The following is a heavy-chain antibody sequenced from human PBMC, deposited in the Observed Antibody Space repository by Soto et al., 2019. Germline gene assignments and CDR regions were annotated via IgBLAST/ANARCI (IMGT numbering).Heavy chain of an antibody. CDR3: ARDPSGGNYFDY. CDR1: GFTFSSYA. V-gene: IGHV3-30*04. D-gene: IGHD3-16*01. CDR2: ISYDGSNK. Sequence: GSLRLSCAASGFTFSSYAMHWVRQAPGKGLEWVAVISYDGSNKYYADSVKGRFTISRDNSKNTLYLQMNSLRAEDTAVYYCARDPSGGNYFDYWGQGTLVTVSS. J-gene: IGHJ4*02.